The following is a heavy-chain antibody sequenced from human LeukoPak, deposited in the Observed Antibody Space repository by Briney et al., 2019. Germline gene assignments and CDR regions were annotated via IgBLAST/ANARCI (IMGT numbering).Heavy chain of an antibody. D-gene: IGHD6-19*01. J-gene: IGHJ6*02. CDR1: GYTLTELS. CDR3: ARDLRSSGWYYYYYGMDV. V-gene: IGHV1-24*01. Sequence: GASVKVSCKVSGYTLTELSMHWVRQAPGKGLEWMGGFDPEDGETNYAQKFQGRVTMTEDTSTDTAYMELSSLRSEDTAVYYCARDLRSSGWYYYYYGMDVWGQGTTVTVSS. CDR2: FDPEDGET.